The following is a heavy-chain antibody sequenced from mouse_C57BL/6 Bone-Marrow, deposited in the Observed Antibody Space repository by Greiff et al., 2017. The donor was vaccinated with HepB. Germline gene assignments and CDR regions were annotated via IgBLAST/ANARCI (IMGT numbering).Heavy chain of an antibody. V-gene: IGHV1-26*01. J-gene: IGHJ2*01. Sequence: VQLQQSGPELVKPGASVKISCKASGYTFTDYYMNWVKQSHGKSLEWIGDINPNNGGTSYNQKFKGKATLTVDKSSSTAYMELRSLTSEDSAVYYCAREGAGNYGFDYWGQGTTLTVSS. CDR3: AREGAGNYGFDY. D-gene: IGHD2-1*01. CDR2: INPNNGGT. CDR1: GYTFTDYY.